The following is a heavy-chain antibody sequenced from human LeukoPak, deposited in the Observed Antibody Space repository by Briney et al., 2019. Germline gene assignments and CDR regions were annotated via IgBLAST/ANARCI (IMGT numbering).Heavy chain of an antibody. J-gene: IGHJ4*02. CDR1: GFTFTTYW. CDR3: AREADCSSTSCYAPYFDY. D-gene: IGHD2-2*01. V-gene: IGHV3-74*01. Sequence: PGGSLRLSCAASGFTFTTYWMHWVRHAPGKGLVWVSHINSDGSITSYADSVKGRFTISRDNPKNTLYLQMNSLRAEDTAVYYCAREADCSSTSCYAPYFDYWGQGTLVTVSS. CDR2: INSDGSIT.